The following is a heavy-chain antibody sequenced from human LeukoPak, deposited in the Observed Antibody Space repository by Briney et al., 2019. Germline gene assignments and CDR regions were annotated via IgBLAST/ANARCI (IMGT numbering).Heavy chain of an antibody. V-gene: IGHV4-4*07. CDR2: IYTSGST. D-gene: IGHD2-21*02. J-gene: IGHJ3*02. CDR1: GGSISSYY. Sequence: SETLSLTCTVSGGSISSYYWSWIRQPAGKGLEWIGRIYTSGSTNYNPSLKSRVTMSVDTSKNQFSLKLSSVTAADTAVYYCARDKVVTTTFLRAFDIWGQGTMVTVSS. CDR3: ARDKVVTTTFLRAFDI.